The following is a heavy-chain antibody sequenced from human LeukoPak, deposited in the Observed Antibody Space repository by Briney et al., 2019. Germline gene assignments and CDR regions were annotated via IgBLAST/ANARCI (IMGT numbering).Heavy chain of an antibody. CDR1: GGSFSGYY. D-gene: IGHD2-15*01. J-gene: IGHJ4*02. Sequence: SETLSLTCAVYGGSFSGYYWSWIRQPPGKGLEWIGEINHSGSTNYNPSLKSRVTISVDTSKNQFSLKLSSVTAADTAVYYCARGIVVVAATSGKVAPPYSDYWGQGTLVTVSS. V-gene: IGHV4-34*01. CDR2: INHSGST. CDR3: ARGIVVVAATSGKVAPPYSDY.